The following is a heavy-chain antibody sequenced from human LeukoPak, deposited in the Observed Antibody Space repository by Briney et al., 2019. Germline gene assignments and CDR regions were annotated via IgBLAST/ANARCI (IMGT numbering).Heavy chain of an antibody. CDR2: IYGSGQT. J-gene: IGHJ2*01. Sequence: GRSLRPACAPPAFIVSGTYMTCVSHYPRNWLESLCVIYGSGQTNTPASVRGRFPFSRDNFQNTLYLQMNSLRAEDTAVYYCAATTVKTINWFLDLWGRGTLVSVSS. V-gene: IGHV3-53*01. CDR3: AATTVKTINWFLDL. CDR1: AFIVSGTY. D-gene: IGHD5-12*01.